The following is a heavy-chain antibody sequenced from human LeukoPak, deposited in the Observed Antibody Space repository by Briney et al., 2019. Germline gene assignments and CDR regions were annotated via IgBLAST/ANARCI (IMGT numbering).Heavy chain of an antibody. D-gene: IGHD6-13*01. CDR2: ISPYNGNT. Sequence: ASVKVSCKASGYTFISSGMSWVRQAPGQGLEWMGWISPYNGNTNYAQNFQGRVTMTTDTSTSTAYMELKSLTSDDTAVYYCARDPQDSSSWYFDYWGQGTLVTVSS. V-gene: IGHV1-18*01. CDR1: GYTFISSG. CDR3: ARDPQDSSSWYFDY. J-gene: IGHJ4*02.